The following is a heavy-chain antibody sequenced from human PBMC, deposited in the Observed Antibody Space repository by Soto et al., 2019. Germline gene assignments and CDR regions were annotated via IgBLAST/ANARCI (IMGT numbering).Heavy chain of an antibody. V-gene: IGHV4-39*01. CDR1: GGSTSDKSYF. J-gene: IGHJ4*02. CDR2: MYYSGSS. Sequence: SGTLSLTCSVSGGSTSDKSYFWGWVRQSPGKGLEWIGSMYYSGSSYYNPSLKSRVAISVDTFRNQFSLKLRSVTAADTAVYFCARQRLLRLKPDFDIWGQGTLVTVSS. CDR3: ARQRLLRLKPDFDI. D-gene: IGHD2-21*02.